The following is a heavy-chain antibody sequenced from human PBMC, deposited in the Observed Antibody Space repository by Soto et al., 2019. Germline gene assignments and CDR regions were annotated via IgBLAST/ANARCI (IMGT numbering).Heavy chain of an antibody. D-gene: IGHD2-8*01. J-gene: IGHJ2*01. V-gene: IGHV3-23*01. CDR1: GFTFSNYA. Sequence: GGSLRLSCAASGFTFSNYAMSWVRQAPGKGLEWVSAISGSGGSTYYADSVKGRFTISKDNSKNTLSLQMNSLRAEDTAVYYCAKDTADCISGECYPDDYWYFDLWGRGTLVTVSS. CDR3: AKDTADCISGECYPDDYWYFDL. CDR2: ISGSGGST.